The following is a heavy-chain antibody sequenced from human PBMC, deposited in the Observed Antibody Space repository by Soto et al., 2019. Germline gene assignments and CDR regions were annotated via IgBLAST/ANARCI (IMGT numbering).Heavy chain of an antibody. V-gene: IGHV4-59*08. J-gene: IGHJ5*02. CDR1: GGSISSYY. CDR3: ARQQWLVLGYNWFDP. CDR2: IYYSGST. D-gene: IGHD6-19*01. Sequence: SETLSLTCTVSGGSISSYYWSWIRQPPGKGLEWIGYIYYSGSTNYNPSLKSRVNISVDTPKNQFSLKLSSVTAADTAVYYCARQQWLVLGYNWFDPWGQGTLVTVSS.